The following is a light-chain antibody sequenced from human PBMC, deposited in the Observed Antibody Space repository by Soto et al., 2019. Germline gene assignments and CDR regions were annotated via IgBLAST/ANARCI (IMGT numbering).Light chain of an antibody. J-gene: IGLJ3*02. CDR2: DVS. CDR1: GSDVGSYNY. V-gene: IGLV2-14*01. CDR3: SSYTRSSTVV. Sequence: QSALTQPASVSGSPGQSITISCTRTGSDVGSYNYVSWYQQHPGKVPKLMIYDVSNRPSGVSNRFSGSKSGNTASLIISGLQAEDEADYYCSSYTRSSTVVFGGGTKLTVL.